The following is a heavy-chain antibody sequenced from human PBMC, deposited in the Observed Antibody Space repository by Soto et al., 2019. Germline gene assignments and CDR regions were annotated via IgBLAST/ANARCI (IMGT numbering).Heavy chain of an antibody. CDR1: GGSFSGYY. CDR2: INHSGST. CDR3: ARGSIAPPYYYYYMAV. Sequence: SETLSLTCXFXGGSFSGYYLSWIRQPPGKGLEWIGEINHSGSTNYNPSLKSRVTISVDTSKNQFSLKLSSVTAADTAVYYCARGSIAPPYYYYYMAVWGKGTTVTVSS. V-gene: IGHV4-34*01. D-gene: IGHD6-6*01. J-gene: IGHJ6*03.